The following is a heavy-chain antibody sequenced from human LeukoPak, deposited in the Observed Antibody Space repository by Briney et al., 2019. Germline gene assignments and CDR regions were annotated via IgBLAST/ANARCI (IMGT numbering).Heavy chain of an antibody. J-gene: IGHJ6*04. Sequence: GRSLRLSCAASGFTFSSYAMHWVRQAPGKGLEWVAVISYDGSNKYYADSVKGRFTISRDNSKNTLYLQMNSLRAEDTAVYYCARMPPLVVPAARRGYYYGMDVWGKGTTVTVSS. CDR3: ARMPPLVVPAARRGYYYGMDV. CDR2: ISYDGSNK. V-gene: IGHV3-30-3*01. D-gene: IGHD2-2*01. CDR1: GFTFSSYA.